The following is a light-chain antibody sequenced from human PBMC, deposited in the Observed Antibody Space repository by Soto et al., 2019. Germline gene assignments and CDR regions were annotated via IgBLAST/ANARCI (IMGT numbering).Light chain of an antibody. CDR3: QQYNSRPTDT. V-gene: IGKV3-15*01. CDR1: QSVSSN. CDR2: GAS. J-gene: IGKJ2*01. Sequence: EIVMTQSPATLPVSPGERATLSCRASQSVSSNLAWYQHKPGQAPRLLIYGASTRATGIPARFSGSGSGTECTLTISSLQSEDFAVYYCQQYNSRPTDTFGQGTKLEIK.